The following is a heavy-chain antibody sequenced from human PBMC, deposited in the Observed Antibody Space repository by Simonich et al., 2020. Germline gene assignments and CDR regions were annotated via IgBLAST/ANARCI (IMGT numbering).Heavy chain of an antibody. CDR2: INPNSGGT. CDR1: GYTFTGYY. Sequence: QVQLVQSGAEVKKPGASVKVSCKASGYTFTGYYMHWVRQAPGQGLEWMGWINPNSGGTNYAQKCQGRATMTRDTSISTAYMELSRLRSDDTAVYYCARDPVVPAAIRNAFDIWGQGTMVTVSS. V-gene: IGHV1-2*02. J-gene: IGHJ3*02. CDR3: ARDPVVPAAIRNAFDI. D-gene: IGHD2-2*01.